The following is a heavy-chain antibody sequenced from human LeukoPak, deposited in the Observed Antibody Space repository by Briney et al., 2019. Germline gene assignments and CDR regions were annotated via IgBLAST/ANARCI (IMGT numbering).Heavy chain of an antibody. CDR1: GDSVSSNSAA. J-gene: IGHJ5*02. CDR3: ARDRSYSSGWYESFLNWFDP. Sequence: SQTLSLTCAISGDSVSSNSAAWNWIRQSPSRGLEWLGRTYYRSKWYNDYAVSVISRITINPDTSKNQFSLQLNSVTPEDTAVYYCARDRSYSSGWYESFLNWFDPWGQGTLVTVSS. CDR2: TYYRSKWYN. V-gene: IGHV6-1*01. D-gene: IGHD6-19*01.